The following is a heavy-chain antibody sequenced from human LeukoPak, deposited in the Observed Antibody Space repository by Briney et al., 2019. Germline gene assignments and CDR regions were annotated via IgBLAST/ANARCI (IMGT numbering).Heavy chain of an antibody. CDR1: GFSFDTYT. J-gene: IGHJ4*02. D-gene: IGHD6-19*01. CDR2: INTDGTVT. V-gene: IGHV3-74*01. CDR3: ATKQWLAPPPDS. Sequence: GGSLRLSRAASGFSFDTYTMNWVRQAPGKGLESVSRINTDGTVTTYADSVKGRFTVSRDNADNTMFLQMNSVKDEDTAVYYCATKQWLAPPPDSWGQGTPVTVSS.